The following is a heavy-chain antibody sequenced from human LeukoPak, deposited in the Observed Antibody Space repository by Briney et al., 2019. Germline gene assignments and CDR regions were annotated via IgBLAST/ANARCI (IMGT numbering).Heavy chain of an antibody. D-gene: IGHD4-17*01. J-gene: IGHJ4*02. Sequence: PGGSLRLSCAASGFTFSSYWMHWVRQAPGKGLVWVSRINSDGSTTTYADSVKGRFTISRDNAKNTLYLQMNSLRAEDTAVYYCAVSATTETTDYFDYWGQGILVTVSS. V-gene: IGHV3-74*01. CDR1: GFTFSSYW. CDR3: AVSATTETTDYFDY. CDR2: INSDGSTT.